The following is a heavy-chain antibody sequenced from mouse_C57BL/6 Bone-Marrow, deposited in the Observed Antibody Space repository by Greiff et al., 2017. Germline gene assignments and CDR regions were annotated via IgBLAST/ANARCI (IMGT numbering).Heavy chain of an antibody. CDR2: VYPSNGGT. CDR1: GFTFTDYY. Sequence: VQLQQSGPVLVKPGPSVKISCKASGFTFTDYYMHWVKQSPGKSLEWIGMVYPSNGGTSYNQKFKGKATLTVDTSSSTAYMELTSLTSEDSAVXYCARFLFYAMDYWGQGTSVTVSS. CDR3: ARFLFYAMDY. J-gene: IGHJ4*01. D-gene: IGHD6-2*01. V-gene: IGHV1-36*01.